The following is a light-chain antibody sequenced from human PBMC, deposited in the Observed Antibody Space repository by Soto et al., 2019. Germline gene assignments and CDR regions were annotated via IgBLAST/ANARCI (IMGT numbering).Light chain of an antibody. CDR1: SSDIGGYSY. CDR2: EVG. V-gene: IGLV2-14*01. Sequence: QSALTQPASVAGSAGQSITISCTGASSDIGGYSYVSWYQQHPGKAPKLIIYEVGNRPSGISDRFSGSKSGNTASLTISGRRAEDEDDYHCSSYSGGNFRVVFGGGTKLTVL. J-gene: IGLJ2*01. CDR3: SSYSGGNFRVV.